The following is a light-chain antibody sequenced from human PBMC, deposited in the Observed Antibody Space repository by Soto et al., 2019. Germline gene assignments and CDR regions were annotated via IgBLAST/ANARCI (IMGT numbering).Light chain of an antibody. J-gene: IGLJ2*01. CDR1: ALPKQY. Sequence: SYELTQPPSVSVSPGQTARITCSGDALPKQYAFWYQQKPGQAPVLVVFKDSERPSGIPERFSGSSSGTTVTLTISGVHAEDEADYYCQSADSSGTYVVFGGGTKVTVL. V-gene: IGLV3-25*03. CDR3: QSADSSGTYVV. CDR2: KDS.